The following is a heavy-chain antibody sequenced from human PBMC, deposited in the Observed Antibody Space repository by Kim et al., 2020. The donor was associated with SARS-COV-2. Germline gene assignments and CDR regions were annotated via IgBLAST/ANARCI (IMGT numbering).Heavy chain of an antibody. J-gene: IGHJ5*02. V-gene: IGHV4-59*08. CDR3: ARSRWFDP. CDR1: GDSISSSY. CDR2: VYNSGST. Sequence: SETLSLTCTVSGDSISSSYWSWIRQPPGKGLEWIGYVYNSGSTNYNPSLKSRVTISVDTSKNQFSLTLTSATAADTAVYYCARSRWFDPCGQGTLVTVYS.